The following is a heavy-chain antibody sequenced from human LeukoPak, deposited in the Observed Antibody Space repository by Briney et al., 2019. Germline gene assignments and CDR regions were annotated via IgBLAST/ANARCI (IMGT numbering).Heavy chain of an antibody. J-gene: IGHJ6*04. V-gene: IGHV5-10-1*01. CDR1: GYSFTSYW. CDR3: ALGYSSMVMDV. D-gene: IGHD5-18*01. Sequence: GVSLKISCKGSGYSFTSYWISWVRQMPGKGLEWMGRIDPSDSYTNYSPSFQGHVTISADKSISTAYLQWSSLKASDTAMYYCALGYSSMVMDVWGKGTTVTVSS. CDR2: IDPSDSYT.